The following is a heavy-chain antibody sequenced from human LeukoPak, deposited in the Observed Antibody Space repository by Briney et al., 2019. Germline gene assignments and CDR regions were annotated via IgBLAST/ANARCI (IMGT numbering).Heavy chain of an antibody. Sequence: SETLSLTCTVSGGSISSYYWSCIRQPAGKGLEWIGRIYTSGSTNYNPSLKSRVTMSVDTSKNQFSLKLSSVTAADTAVYYCARGRDGYNSWAFDIWGQGTMVTVSS. V-gene: IGHV4-4*07. CDR2: IYTSGST. J-gene: IGHJ3*02. CDR3: ARGRDGYNSWAFDI. D-gene: IGHD5-24*01. CDR1: GGSISSYY.